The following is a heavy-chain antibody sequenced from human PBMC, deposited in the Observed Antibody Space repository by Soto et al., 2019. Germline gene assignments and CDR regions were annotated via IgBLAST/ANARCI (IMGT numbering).Heavy chain of an antibody. V-gene: IGHV3-23*01. D-gene: IGHD2-15*01. CDR3: AKGTRYCSGGSCYSGAFDI. Sequence: GGSLRLSCAASGFTFSSYAMSWVRQAPGKGLEWVSAISGSGGSTYYADSVKGRFTISRDNSKNTLYLQMNSLRAEDTAVYYCAKGTRYCSGGSCYSGAFDIWGQGTMVTVSS. CDR1: GFTFSSYA. CDR2: ISGSGGST. J-gene: IGHJ3*02.